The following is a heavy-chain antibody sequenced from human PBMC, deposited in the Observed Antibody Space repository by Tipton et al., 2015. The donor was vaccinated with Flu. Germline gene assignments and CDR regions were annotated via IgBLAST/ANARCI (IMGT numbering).Heavy chain of an antibody. Sequence: TLSLTCSVSGDAVASDYYWGWIRQSPGKGLEWIGNIHRTGNSYYNPSLKSRVTMSIDTSRNQFFLNLNSVTAADTAVYYCAREGGNFGSANYLTLDSWGQGILVTVSS. CDR3: AREGGNFGSANYLTLDS. J-gene: IGHJ4*02. V-gene: IGHV4-38-2*02. CDR1: GDAVASDYY. D-gene: IGHD3-10*01. CDR2: IHRTGNS.